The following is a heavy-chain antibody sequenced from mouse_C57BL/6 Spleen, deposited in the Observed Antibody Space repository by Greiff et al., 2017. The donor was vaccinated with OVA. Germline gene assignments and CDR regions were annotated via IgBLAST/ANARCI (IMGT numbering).Heavy chain of an antibody. D-gene: IGHD4-1*02. CDR3: ARSSTGTGAMDY. CDR2: IDPSDSYT. J-gene: IGHJ4*01. Sequence: VQLQQPGAELVKPGASVKLSCKASGYTFTSYWMQWVKQRPGQGLEWIGEIDPSDSYTNYNQKFKGKATLTVDTSPSTAYMQLSSLTSEDSAVYYCARSSTGTGAMDYWGQGTSVTVSS. V-gene: IGHV1-50*01. CDR1: GYTFTSYW.